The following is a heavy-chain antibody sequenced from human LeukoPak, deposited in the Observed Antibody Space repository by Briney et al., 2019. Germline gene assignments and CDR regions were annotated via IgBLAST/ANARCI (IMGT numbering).Heavy chain of an antibody. V-gene: IGHV3-74*01. D-gene: IGHD4-17*01. CDR1: GFTFSSYW. J-gene: IGHJ4*02. Sequence: GGSLSLSCAASGFTFSSYWMHWVRQTPGKGLVWVSRINGAGSSISYADSVKARVTISRDNAKNTLYLQMNNLRAEDTAVYYCAIGGDYKNDYWGQGALVTVSS. CDR2: INGAGSSI. CDR3: AIGGDYKNDY.